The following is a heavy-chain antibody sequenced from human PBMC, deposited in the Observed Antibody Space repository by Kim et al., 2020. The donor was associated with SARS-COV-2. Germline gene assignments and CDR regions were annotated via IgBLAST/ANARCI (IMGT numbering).Heavy chain of an antibody. CDR3: VKGHRSDSFDI. Sequence: GGSLRLSCSASGITFSSHAMNWVRQAPGKGLEWVSGISGSGSDTYYTDSVKGRFTISRDNSKDTLYLQMNSLTAEDTALYYCVKGHRSDSFDIWGQGTMVTVSS. J-gene: IGHJ3*02. CDR2: ISGSGSDT. CDR1: GITFSSHA. V-gene: IGHV3-23*01.